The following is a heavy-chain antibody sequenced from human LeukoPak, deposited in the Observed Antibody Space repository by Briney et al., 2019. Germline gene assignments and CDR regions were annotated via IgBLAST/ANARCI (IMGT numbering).Heavy chain of an antibody. CDR3: TSTYYDILTGYYSDDY. Sequence: GGSLRLSCAASGFTFSNAWMSWVRQAPGKGLKWVGRIRSKTDGGTTDYAAPVKGRFAISRDDSKNTLYLQMNSLKTEDTAVYYCTSTYYDILTGYYSDDYWGQGTLVTVSS. D-gene: IGHD3-9*01. J-gene: IGHJ4*02. V-gene: IGHV3-15*01. CDR2: IRSKTDGGTT. CDR1: GFTFSNAW.